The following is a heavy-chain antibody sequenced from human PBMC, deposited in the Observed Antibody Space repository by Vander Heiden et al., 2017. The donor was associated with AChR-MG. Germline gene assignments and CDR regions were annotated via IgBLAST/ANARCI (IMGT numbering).Heavy chain of an antibody. CDR3: ARAERSSIAAHFDY. V-gene: IGHV1-2*04. CDR2: INPNSGGT. D-gene: IGHD6-6*01. Sequence: QAQLVPSGAEVKKPGASVKVSCKASAYTFTGYYMDWVRQAPGQGLEWMGWINPNSGGTNYAQKFQGWVTMTRDTSISTAYMELSRLRSDDTAVYYCARAERSSIAAHFDYWGQGTLVTVSS. J-gene: IGHJ4*02. CDR1: AYTFTGYY.